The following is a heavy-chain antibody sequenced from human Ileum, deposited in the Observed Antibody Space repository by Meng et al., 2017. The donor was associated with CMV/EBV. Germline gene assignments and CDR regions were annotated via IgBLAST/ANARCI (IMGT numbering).Heavy chain of an antibody. D-gene: IGHD1-1*01. V-gene: IGHV4-30-4*08. Sequence: SISSGDYYWSWIRQPPGKGLEWIGYIYYSGSTYYNPSLKSRVTISVDTSKNQFSLKLDSVTAADTAVYYCARDTPNWNDVGFYFDYWGQGTLVTVSS. CDR2: IYYSGST. CDR1: SISSGDYY. J-gene: IGHJ4*02. CDR3: ARDTPNWNDVGFYFDY.